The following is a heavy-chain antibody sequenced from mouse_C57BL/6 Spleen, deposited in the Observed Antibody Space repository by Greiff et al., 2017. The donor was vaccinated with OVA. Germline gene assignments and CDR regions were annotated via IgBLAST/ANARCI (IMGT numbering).Heavy chain of an antibody. D-gene: IGHD1-1*01. CDR2: IDPSDSET. CDR1: GYTFTSYW. Sequence: VQLQQPGAELVRPGSSVKLSCKASGYTFTSYWMHWVKQRPIQGLEWIGNIDPSDSETHYNQKFKDKATLTVDKSSSTAYMQLSSLTSEDSAVYYCARRDYGSSSLDAMDYWGQGTSVTVSS. J-gene: IGHJ4*01. CDR3: ARRDYGSSSLDAMDY. V-gene: IGHV1-52*01.